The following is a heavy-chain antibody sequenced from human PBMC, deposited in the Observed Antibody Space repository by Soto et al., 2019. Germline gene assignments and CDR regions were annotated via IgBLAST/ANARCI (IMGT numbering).Heavy chain of an antibody. V-gene: IGHV5-51*01. CDR3: ARHGRYYGSGSFYYYYYMDV. D-gene: IGHD3-10*01. Sequence: GESLKISCKGSGYSFTSYWIGWVRQMPGKGLEWMGIIYPGDSDTRYSPSFQGQVTISAHKSISTAYLQWSSLKASDTAMYYCARHGRYYGSGSFYYYYYMDVWGKGTTVTVSS. CDR1: GYSFTSYW. J-gene: IGHJ6*03. CDR2: IYPGDSDT.